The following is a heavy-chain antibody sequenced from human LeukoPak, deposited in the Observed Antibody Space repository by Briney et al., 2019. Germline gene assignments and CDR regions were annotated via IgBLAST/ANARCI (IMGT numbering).Heavy chain of an antibody. CDR3: ARSYYYGSGSYWAY. D-gene: IGHD3-10*01. J-gene: IGHJ4*02. Sequence: SVKVSCKASGGTFSSYAISWVRQAAGQELEWMGRIIPILGIANYAQKFQGRVTITADKSTSTAYMELSSMRSEDTAVYYCARSYYYGSGSYWAYWGQGTLVTVSS. CDR2: IIPILGIA. CDR1: GGTFSSYA. V-gene: IGHV1-69*04.